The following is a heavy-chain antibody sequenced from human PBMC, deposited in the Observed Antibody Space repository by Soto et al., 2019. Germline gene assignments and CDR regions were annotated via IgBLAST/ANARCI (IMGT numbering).Heavy chain of an antibody. CDR3: ARDLFGRAPDAFDI. Sequence: GGSLRLSCTASGFTFSTYSMNWVRQAPGKGLEWVSSISSSSSYIYYADSLKGRFTISRDNAKNSLYLQMNSLRAEDTAVYYCARDLFGRAPDAFDIWGQGTMVTVSS. V-gene: IGHV3-21*01. CDR1: GFTFSTYS. CDR2: ISSSSSYI. J-gene: IGHJ3*02. D-gene: IGHD3-16*01.